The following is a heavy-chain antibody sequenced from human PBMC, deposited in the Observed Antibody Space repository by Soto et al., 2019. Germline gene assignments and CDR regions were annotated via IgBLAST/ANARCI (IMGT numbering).Heavy chain of an antibody. CDR3: ARDLVVVPAANYIPFDY. Sequence: GASVKVSCKASGYTFTGYYMHWVRQAPGQGLEWMGWINPNSGGTNYAQKFQGRVTMTRDTSISTACMELSRLRSDDTAVYYCARDLVVVPAANYIPFDYWGQEPWSPSPQ. CDR2: INPNSGGT. D-gene: IGHD2-2*01. J-gene: IGHJ4*01. V-gene: IGHV1-2*02. CDR1: GYTFTGYY.